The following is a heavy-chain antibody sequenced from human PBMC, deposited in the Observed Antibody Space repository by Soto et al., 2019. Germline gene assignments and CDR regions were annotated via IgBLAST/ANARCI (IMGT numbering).Heavy chain of an antibody. CDR3: ARQSSGWWTTTGWYFDL. D-gene: IGHD6-19*01. V-gene: IGHV1-18*01. CDR1: GYTFTSYG. CDR2: ISAYNGNT. J-gene: IGHJ2*01. Sequence: GASVKVSCKASGYTFTSYGISWVRQAPGQGLEWMGWISAYNGNTNYAQKLQGRVTMTTDTSTSTAYMELRSLRSDDTAVYYCARQSSGWWTTTGWYFDLWGRGTLVTVSS.